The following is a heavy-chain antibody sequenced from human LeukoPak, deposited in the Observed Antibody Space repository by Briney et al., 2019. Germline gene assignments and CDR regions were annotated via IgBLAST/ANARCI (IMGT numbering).Heavy chain of an antibody. V-gene: IGHV6-1*01. CDR1: GDSVSSNSAA. CDR2: TYYRSKWYN. Sequence: SQTLSLTSAISGDSVSSNSAAWNWIRQSPSRGLERLGRTYYRSKWYNDYAVSVKSRITINPDTSKNQFSLQLNSVTPEDTAVYYCARHYCSSTSCYSAFDIWGQGTVVTVSS. J-gene: IGHJ3*02. D-gene: IGHD2-2*02. CDR3: ARHYCSSTSCYSAFDI.